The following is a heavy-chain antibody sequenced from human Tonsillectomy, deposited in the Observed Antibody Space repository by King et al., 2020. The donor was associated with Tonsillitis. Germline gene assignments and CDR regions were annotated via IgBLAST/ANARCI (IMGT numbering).Heavy chain of an antibody. Sequence: VQLVESGGGVVQPGRSLRFSCAASGFTFSSYEIHWVRQAPGKGLEWVALISNDGSNKYYADFVKGRFTISRDNSKNTLYLQMNSLRAEDTAVYYCARVQNSGSYLDALDIWGQGTMVTVSS. CDR1: GFTFSSYE. J-gene: IGHJ3*02. CDR3: ARVQNSGSYLDALDI. CDR2: ISNDGSNK. V-gene: IGHV3-30*04. D-gene: IGHD1-26*01.